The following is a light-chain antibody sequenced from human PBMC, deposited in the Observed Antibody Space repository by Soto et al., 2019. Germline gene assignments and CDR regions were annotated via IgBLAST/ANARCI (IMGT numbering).Light chain of an antibody. CDR1: SSNIGAGYD. CDR3: QSYDSSLSAWV. Sequence: QSVLTQSPSVSGAPGQRVTISCTGSSSNIGAGYDVHWYQQPPGTAPKLLLYGNTNRPSGVPDRFSGSKSGTSASLAITGLQAEDEADYYCQSYDSSLSAWVFGGGTQLTVL. J-gene: IGLJ3*02. V-gene: IGLV1-40*01. CDR2: GNT.